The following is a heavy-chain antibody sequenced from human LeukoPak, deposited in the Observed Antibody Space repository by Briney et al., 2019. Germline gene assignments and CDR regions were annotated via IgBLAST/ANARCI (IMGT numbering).Heavy chain of an antibody. CDR2: ISGSGGST. D-gene: IGHD2-15*01. J-gene: IGHJ4*02. CDR1: GFTFSSYA. V-gene: IGHV3-23*01. CDR3: AKIPRTCCSGGSCFPDY. Sequence: GGSLRLSCAASGFTFSSYAMSWVRQAPGRGLEWVSAISGSGGSTYYADSVKGRFTISRDNSKNTLYLQMNSLRAEDTAVYYCAKIPRTCCSGGSCFPDYWGQGTLVTVSS.